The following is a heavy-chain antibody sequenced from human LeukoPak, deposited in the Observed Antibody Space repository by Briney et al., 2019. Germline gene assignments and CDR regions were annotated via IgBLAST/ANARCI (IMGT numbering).Heavy chain of an antibody. J-gene: IGHJ3*02. CDR3: ARGSIAVVPIFDI. CDR1: RGSISTYY. D-gene: IGHD2-21*01. Sequence: SETPSLTCTLSRGSISTYYWSWIRHPPGKGLEWSGYIYYSGSASYNPSLKSRGTISVDTTMHQSSLNLNSVTAGETPVYYCARGSIAVVPIFDICGQETIVTVSS. V-gene: IGHV4-59*12. CDR2: IYYSGSA.